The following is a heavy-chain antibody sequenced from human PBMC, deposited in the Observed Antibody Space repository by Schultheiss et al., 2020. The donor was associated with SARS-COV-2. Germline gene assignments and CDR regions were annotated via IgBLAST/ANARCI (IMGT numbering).Heavy chain of an antibody. Sequence: GGSLRLSCAASGFTFSSYGMHWVRQAPDKGLEWVAVISYDGSNKYYADSVKGRFTISRDNSKNTLYLQMNSLRAEDTAVYYCASRGNCSPCGADAFDIWGQGTMVTVSS. D-gene: IGHD4-23*01. J-gene: IGHJ3*02. CDR3: ASRGNCSPCGADAFDI. CDR2: ISYDGSNK. CDR1: GFTFSSYG. V-gene: IGHV3-30*03.